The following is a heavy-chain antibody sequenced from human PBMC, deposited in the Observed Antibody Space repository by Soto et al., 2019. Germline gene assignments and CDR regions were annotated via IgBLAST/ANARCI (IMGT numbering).Heavy chain of an antibody. CDR2: IYHSGST. CDR1: GGSISSGGYS. D-gene: IGHD3-9*01. J-gene: IGHJ5*02. CDR3: ARGYYDILPNSPNWFDP. V-gene: IGHV4-30-2*01. Sequence: SETLSLTCAVSGGSISSGGYSWSWIRQPPGKGLEWIGYIYHSGSTYYNPSLKSRVTISVDRSKNQISLTLSSVTAVDTAVYSCARGYYDILPNSPNWFDPWGQGTLVTVSS.